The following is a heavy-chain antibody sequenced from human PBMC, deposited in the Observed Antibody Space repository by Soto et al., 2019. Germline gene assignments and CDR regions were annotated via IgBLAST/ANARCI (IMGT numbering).Heavy chain of an antibody. CDR1: GYTFTSYG. V-gene: IGHV1-18*01. CDR3: ARDPYFFCSGRVLGF. CDR2: ISAYNGNT. Sequence: QVQLVQSGAEVKKPGASVKVSCKASGYTFTSYGSSWVRQAPGQGLEWMGWISAYNGNTNYAQKHQGRVTMTTDTSTSTAYRERRSLRSDDTAVYYCARDPYFFCSGRVLGFGGQGTLVTVSS. J-gene: IGHJ4*02. D-gene: IGHD3-10*01.